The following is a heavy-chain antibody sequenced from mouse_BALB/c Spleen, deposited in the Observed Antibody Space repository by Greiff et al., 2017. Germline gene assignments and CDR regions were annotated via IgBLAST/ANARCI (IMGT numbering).Heavy chain of an antibody. CDR1: GYTFTSYW. V-gene: IGHV1S22*01. J-gene: IGHJ2*01. CDR2: IYPGSGST. D-gene: IGHD2-4*01. Sequence: LKQPGSELVRPGASVKLSCKASGYTFTSYWMHWVKQRPGQGLEWIGNIYPGSGSTNYNGKFKGKATLTADKSSSTAYMQLSSLTSVDSAVYFCARWDYDPDYWGQGTTLTVSS. CDR3: ARWDYDPDY.